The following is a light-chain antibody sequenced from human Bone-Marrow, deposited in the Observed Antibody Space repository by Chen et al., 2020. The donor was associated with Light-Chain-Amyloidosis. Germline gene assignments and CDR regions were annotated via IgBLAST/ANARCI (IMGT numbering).Light chain of an antibody. V-gene: IGLV2-14*01. CDR1: SSDVGGYNY. CDR3: SSYTGSSTWV. Sequence: QSALTQPASVSGSPGQSITISCTGTSSDVGGYNYVSWYQQHPGKAPKLMIYDVSNRPSGVSNRFSGSKSGNTASLTISGLQAEEEADYYCSSYTGSSTWVFGGGTKLTVL. J-gene: IGLJ3*02. CDR2: DVS.